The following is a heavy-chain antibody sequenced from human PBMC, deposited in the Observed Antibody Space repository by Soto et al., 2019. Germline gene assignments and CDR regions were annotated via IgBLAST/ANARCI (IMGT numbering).Heavy chain of an antibody. CDR3: ARAMTTVQYNWFDP. CDR1: GGSISSYN. V-gene: IGHV4-59*08. CDR2: IYYSGST. D-gene: IGHD4-4*01. J-gene: IGHJ5*02. Sequence: QVQLQESGPGLVKPSETLSLTCTVSGGSISSYNWSWIRQPPGKGLEWIGSIYYSGSTNYNPSLKSRVTISVDTSKNQFSLKLSSVTAADTAVYYCARAMTTVQYNWFDPWGQGTLVTVSS.